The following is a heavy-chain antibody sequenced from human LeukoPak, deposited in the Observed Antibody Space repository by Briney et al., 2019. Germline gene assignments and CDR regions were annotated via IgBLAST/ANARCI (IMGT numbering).Heavy chain of an antibody. V-gene: IGHV1-2*02. D-gene: IGHD3-10*01. CDR1: GYTFTGYY. J-gene: IGHJ4*02. CDR2: INPNSGGT. CDR3: VRDYGDFGDPGF. Sequence: GASVKVSCKASGYTFTGYYIHWVRQAPGQGLEWMGWINPNSGGTNYAQKFQDRVTMTRDTSISTAYMELIRLISDDTAVYYCVRDYGDFGDPGFWGQGTLVTVSS.